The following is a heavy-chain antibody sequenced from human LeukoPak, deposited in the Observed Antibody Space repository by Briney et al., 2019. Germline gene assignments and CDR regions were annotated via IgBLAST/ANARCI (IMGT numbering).Heavy chain of an antibody. Sequence: GGSLRLSCAASGFTFSSYSMNWVRQAPGKGLEWVSSISSSSSYIYYADSVKGRFTISRDNAKNSQYLQMNSLRAEDTAVYYCARWDSRDYYYYMDVWGKGTTVTVSS. V-gene: IGHV3-21*01. D-gene: IGHD6-13*01. J-gene: IGHJ6*03. CDR2: ISSSSSYI. CDR3: ARWDSRDYYYYMDV. CDR1: GFTFSSYS.